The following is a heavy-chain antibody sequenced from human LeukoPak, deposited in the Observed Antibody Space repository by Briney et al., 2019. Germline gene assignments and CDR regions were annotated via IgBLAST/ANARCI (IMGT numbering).Heavy chain of an antibody. V-gene: IGHV1-2*02. CDR1: GYTFTGYY. CDR3: AREGDIVVVPAGIHGAFDI. CDR2: INPNSGGT. Sequence: ASVKVSCKASGYTFTGYYMHWVRQAPGQGLEWMGWINPNSGGTNYAQKFQGRVTMTRDTSISTAYMELSRLRSDDTAVYYCAREGDIVVVPAGIHGAFDIWGQGTMVTVSS. D-gene: IGHD2-2*02. J-gene: IGHJ3*02.